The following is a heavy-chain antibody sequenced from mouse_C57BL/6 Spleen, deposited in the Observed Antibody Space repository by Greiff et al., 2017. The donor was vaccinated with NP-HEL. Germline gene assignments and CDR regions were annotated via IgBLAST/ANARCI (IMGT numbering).Heavy chain of an antibody. CDR3: ARGGTTVVATGYWYFDV. V-gene: IGHV1-19*01. Sequence: EVKLLESGPVLVKPGASVKMSCRASGYTFTDYYMNWVKQSHGKSLEWIGVINPYNGGTSYNQKFKGKATLTVDKSSSTAYMELNSLTSEDSAVYYCARGGTTVVATGYWYFDVWGTGTTVTVSS. CDR2: INPYNGGT. J-gene: IGHJ1*03. CDR1: GYTFTDYY. D-gene: IGHD1-1*01.